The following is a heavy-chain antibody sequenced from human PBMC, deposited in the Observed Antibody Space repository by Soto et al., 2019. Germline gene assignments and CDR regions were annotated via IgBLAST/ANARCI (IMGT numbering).Heavy chain of an antibody. V-gene: IGHV3-23*01. CDR3: TKSRMDIVMVYGFGGMDV. Sequence: EVQLLESGGGVVQRGGSLILSCAASGFTVNSHAMSWVRQAPGKGLEWGASISGSGDGTYYGESVKGRFTISRDSSSSTLYLQMNNLRGEDTAVYSCTKSRMDIVMVYGFGGMDVCCQGTTVTVSS. CDR1: GFTVNSHA. CDR2: ISGSGDGT. J-gene: IGHJ6*02. D-gene: IGHD2-8*01.